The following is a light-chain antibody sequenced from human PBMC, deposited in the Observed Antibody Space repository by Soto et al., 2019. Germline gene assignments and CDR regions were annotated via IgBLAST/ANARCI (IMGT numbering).Light chain of an antibody. J-gene: IGKJ3*01. CDR1: QDICKD. V-gene: IGKV1-33*01. CDR3: QQYDNLPFT. Sequence: DIQMTQSPSSLSASLGDRDTITCKASQDICKDLNWYQQKPGQAPQLLFYDASNLATGVPSRFSGSGSGKYFPFTISRLHPEVMASYYCQQYDNLPFTFGHGTKVDIK. CDR2: DAS.